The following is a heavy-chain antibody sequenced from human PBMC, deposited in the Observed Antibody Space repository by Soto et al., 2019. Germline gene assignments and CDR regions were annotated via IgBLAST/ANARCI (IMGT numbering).Heavy chain of an antibody. CDR3: ATPMTTVTPLDY. V-gene: IGHV1-46*03. Sequence: QVQLVQSGAEVKKPGASVKVSCKASGYTFTSYYMHWVRQAPGQGLEWMGIINPSGGSTSYAQKFQGRVTMTRDTSTSTVYMELSSLRSEDTAVYYCATPMTTVTPLDYWGQGTLVTVSS. CDR2: INPSGGST. J-gene: IGHJ4*02. CDR1: GYTFTSYY. D-gene: IGHD4-17*01.